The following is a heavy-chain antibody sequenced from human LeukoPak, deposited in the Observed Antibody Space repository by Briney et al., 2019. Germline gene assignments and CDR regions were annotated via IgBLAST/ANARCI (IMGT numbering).Heavy chain of an antibody. CDR2: IYHSGST. V-gene: IGHV4-4*02. CDR1: GGSISSSNW. J-gene: IGHJ5*02. CDR3: ARYLVAANWFDP. Sequence: SETLSLSCAVSGGSISSSNWWSWVRQPPGKGLEWIGEIYHSGSTNYNPSLKSRVTISVDKSKNQFSLKLSSVTAADTAVYYCARYLVAANWFDPWGQGTLVTVSS. D-gene: IGHD2-2*01.